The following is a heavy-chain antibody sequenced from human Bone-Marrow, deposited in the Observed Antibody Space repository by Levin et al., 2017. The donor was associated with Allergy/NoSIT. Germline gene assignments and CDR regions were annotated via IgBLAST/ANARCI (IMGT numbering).Heavy chain of an antibody. Sequence: SQTLSLTCTVSGGSICNYYWSWVRQPPGKGLEWIGYIYYSGNTNYNPSLKSRVTISVDTSKNQFSLKLSSVTAADTAVYYCAREGGYSSPLGIWGQGTMVTVSS. CDR1: GGSICNYY. CDR2: IYYSGNT. J-gene: IGHJ3*02. D-gene: IGHD6-13*01. V-gene: IGHV4-59*01. CDR3: AREGGYSSPLGI.